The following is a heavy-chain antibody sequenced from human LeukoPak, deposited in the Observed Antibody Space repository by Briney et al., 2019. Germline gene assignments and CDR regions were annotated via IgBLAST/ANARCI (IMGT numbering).Heavy chain of an antibody. Sequence: SETLSLTCTVSGGSISSCGYYWSWIRQHPGKGLEWLGYIYNSESTYYNPSLKSRVTISVDTSKNQFFLKLSSVTAADTAVYYCARVTGSSQFDYWGQGTLVTVSS. J-gene: IGHJ4*02. CDR2: IYNSEST. V-gene: IGHV4-31*03. D-gene: IGHD1-20*01. CDR3: ARVTGSSQFDY. CDR1: GGSISSCGYY.